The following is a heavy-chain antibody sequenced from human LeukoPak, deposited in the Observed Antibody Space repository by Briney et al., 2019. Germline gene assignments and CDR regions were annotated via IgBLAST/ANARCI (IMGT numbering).Heavy chain of an antibody. D-gene: IGHD5-12*01. CDR1: GLSFSSSA. Sequence: GGSLRLSCTASGLSFSSSAMSWVRQAPGKGLEWVSAISGTGGSTYYADSVKGRFTISRDNSKNTVYLQMNSLRAEDTAVYYCARGGRSAYYYFDYWGQGTLVTVSS. CDR3: ARGGRSAYYYFDY. J-gene: IGHJ4*02. CDR2: ISGTGGST. V-gene: IGHV3-23*01.